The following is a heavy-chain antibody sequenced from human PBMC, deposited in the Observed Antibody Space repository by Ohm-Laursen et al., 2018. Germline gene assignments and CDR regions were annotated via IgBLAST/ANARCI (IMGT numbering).Heavy chain of an antibody. CDR1: GFTFSDYA. CDR3: AKDLGISVPDY. D-gene: IGHD1-26*01. V-gene: IGHV3-23*01. J-gene: IGHJ4*01. CDR2: LTADSTKI. Sequence: GSLRLSCSASGFTFSDYAMNWVRQAPGRGPEWVASLTADSTKIYYADSVKGRFSISRDNSRNRLYLQMNSLRGEDTAVYFCAKDLGISVPDYWGHGTLATVSS.